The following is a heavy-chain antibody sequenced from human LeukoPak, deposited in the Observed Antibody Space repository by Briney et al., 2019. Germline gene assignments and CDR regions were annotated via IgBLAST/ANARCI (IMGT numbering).Heavy chain of an antibody. Sequence: PGGSLRLSCAASGFTFSSYSMNWVRQAPGKGLEWVSYISSSSSTIYYADSVKGRFTISRDNAKNSLYLQMNSLRAEDTAVYYCARDYTDIVAPYYYYGMDVWGQGTTVTVSS. CDR2: ISSSSSTI. D-gene: IGHD5-12*01. CDR3: ARDYTDIVAPYYYYGMDV. V-gene: IGHV3-48*04. CDR1: GFTFSSYS. J-gene: IGHJ6*02.